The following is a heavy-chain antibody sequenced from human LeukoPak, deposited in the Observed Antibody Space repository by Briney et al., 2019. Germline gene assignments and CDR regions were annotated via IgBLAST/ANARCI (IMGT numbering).Heavy chain of an antibody. J-gene: IGHJ4*02. CDR2: IYRSGNT. CDR3: AREAYGYYFDY. CDR1: RFTVNNYY. Sequence: GGSLRLSCAASRFTVNNYYMTWVRQAPGKGLEWVSVIYRSGNTYYADSVKGRFTISRDTSKNTLYLQMNSLRGEDTAVYYCAREAYGYYFDYWGQGTLVTVSS. D-gene: IGHD3-10*01. V-gene: IGHV3-53*01.